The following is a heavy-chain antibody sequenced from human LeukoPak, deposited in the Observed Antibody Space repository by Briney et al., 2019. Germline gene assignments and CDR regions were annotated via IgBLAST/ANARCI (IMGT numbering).Heavy chain of an antibody. V-gene: IGHV4-59*01. CDR2: IYYSGST. D-gene: IGHD1-26*01. CDR1: GGSLSSYY. Sequence: PSETLSLTCTVPGGSLSSYYWSWIRQPPGKGLEWIGYIYYSGSTNYNPSLKSRVTISVDTSKNQFSLKLSSVTAADTAVYYCARGPYSGSYEFDYWGQGTLVTVSS. J-gene: IGHJ4*02. CDR3: ARGPYSGSYEFDY.